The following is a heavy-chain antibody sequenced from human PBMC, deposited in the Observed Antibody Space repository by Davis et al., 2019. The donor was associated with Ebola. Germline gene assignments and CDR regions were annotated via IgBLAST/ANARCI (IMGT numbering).Heavy chain of an antibody. D-gene: IGHD1-26*01. V-gene: IGHV1-46*01. CDR3: ARGFSTIGDY. CDR1: GFTFTSSA. Sequence: ASVKVSCKASGFTFTSSAVQWVRQAPGQGLEWMGIINPSGGSTSYAQRFQDRVTMTRDTSTSTVYMELSSLRSEDTALYYCARGFSTIGDYWGQGTLLTVSS. J-gene: IGHJ4*02. CDR2: INPSGGST.